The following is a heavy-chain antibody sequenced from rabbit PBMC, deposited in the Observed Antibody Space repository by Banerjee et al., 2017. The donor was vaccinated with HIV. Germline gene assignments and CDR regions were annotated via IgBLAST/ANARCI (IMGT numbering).Heavy chain of an antibody. CDR2: IYTASGGST. V-gene: IGHV1S40*01. J-gene: IGHJ4*01. CDR1: GFSFSSGYD. Sequence: QSLEESGGDLVKPEGSLTLTCTASGFSFSSGYDMCWVRQAPGKGLEWIGCIYTASGGSTYYASWAKGRFTISKTSSTTVTLQMTSLTAADTATYFCARDGDAGYGDTNLWGPGTLVTVS. D-gene: IGHD2-1*01. CDR3: ARDGDAGYGDTNL.